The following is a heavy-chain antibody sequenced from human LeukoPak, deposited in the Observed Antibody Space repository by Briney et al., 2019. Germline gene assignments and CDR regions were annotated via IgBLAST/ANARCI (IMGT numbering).Heavy chain of an antibody. CDR2: INHSGST. CDR1: GGSFSGYY. D-gene: IGHD6-19*01. J-gene: IGHJ4*02. Sequence: PSETLSLTCAVYGGSFSGYYWSWIRQPPGKGLEWIGEINHSGSTNYNPSLKSRVTISVDTSKTQFSLKLSSVTAADTAVYYCAARDGSSGWWGQGTLVTVSS. V-gene: IGHV4-34*01. CDR3: AARDGSSGW.